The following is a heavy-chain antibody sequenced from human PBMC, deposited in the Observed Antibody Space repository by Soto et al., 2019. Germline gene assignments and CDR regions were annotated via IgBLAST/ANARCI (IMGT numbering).Heavy chain of an antibody. CDR3: SRVVGYDGDYSNFDH. D-gene: IGHD4-17*01. Sequence: LSLTCIASGSSIISFYWSWLRQPPGKGLEWIGNIYYSGSTNYNPSLKSRVTISVDTAKKQFSLRLYSVTAADTAVYYCSRVVGYDGDYSNFDHRGQG. J-gene: IGHJ4*02. CDR2: IYYSGST. V-gene: IGHV4-59*01. CDR1: GSSIISFY.